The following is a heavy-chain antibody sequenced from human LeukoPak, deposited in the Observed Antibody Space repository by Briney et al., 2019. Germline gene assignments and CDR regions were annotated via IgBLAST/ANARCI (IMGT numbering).Heavy chain of an antibody. V-gene: IGHV4-59*01. CDR3: AREAAAMGHFDY. J-gene: IGHJ4*02. Sequence: SETLSLTCTVSGGSLSSYYWSWIRQPLGKGLEWMGYIYYSGSTNYNPSLKSRVTISVDTSKNQFSLKLSSVTAADTAVYYCAREAAAMGHFDYWGQGTLVSVSS. CDR2: IYYSGST. CDR1: GGSLSSYY. D-gene: IGHD5-18*01.